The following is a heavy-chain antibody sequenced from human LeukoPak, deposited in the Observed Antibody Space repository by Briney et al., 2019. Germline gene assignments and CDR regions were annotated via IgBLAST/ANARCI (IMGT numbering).Heavy chain of an antibody. V-gene: IGHV1-18*01. CDR3: ARLYDFWSGYFLYYFDY. CDR1: GYTFTSYG. CDR2: ISAYNGNT. J-gene: IGHJ4*02. D-gene: IGHD3-3*01. Sequence: ASVKVSCKASGYTFTSYGISWVRQAPGQGLEWMGWISAYNGNTNYAQKLQGRVTMTTDTSTSTAYMELRSLRSDDTAVYYCARLYDFWSGYFLYYFDYWGQGTLATVSS.